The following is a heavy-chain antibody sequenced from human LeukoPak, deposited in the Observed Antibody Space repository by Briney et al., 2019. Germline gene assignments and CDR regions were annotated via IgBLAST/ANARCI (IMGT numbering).Heavy chain of an antibody. V-gene: IGHV3-23*01. CDR2: VSGSGGNT. Sequence: PGGSLRLSCAASGFTFTNSAMTWVRQAPGKGLEWVSTVSGSGGNTYYADSVKGRFTISRDNSGNTLYLQMNSLRAQDTAVYYCAKSLAVPGSPDYWGQGTLVTVSS. D-gene: IGHD6-19*01. J-gene: IGHJ4*02. CDR1: GFTFTNSA. CDR3: AKSLAVPGSPDY.